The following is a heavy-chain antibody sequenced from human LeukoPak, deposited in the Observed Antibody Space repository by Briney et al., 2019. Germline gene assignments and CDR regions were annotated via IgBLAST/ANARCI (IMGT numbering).Heavy chain of an antibody. J-gene: IGHJ5*02. CDR2: ISSSGYI. V-gene: IGHV3-21*01. CDR1: GFTFNNYN. CDR3: ARGARIYYGSGSHLNWFDP. D-gene: IGHD3-10*01. Sequence: GGSLRLSCAASGFTFNNYNFNWVRQAPGKGLEWVSSISSSGYIYYADSVKGRFTVSRDNAKNSLYLQMASLRAEDTAVYYCARGARIYYGSGSHLNWFDPWGQGTLVTVSS.